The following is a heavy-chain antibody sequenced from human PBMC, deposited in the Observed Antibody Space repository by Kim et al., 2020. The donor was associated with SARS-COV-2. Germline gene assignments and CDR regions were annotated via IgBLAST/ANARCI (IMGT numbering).Heavy chain of an antibody. D-gene: IGHD6-13*01. Sequence: LSLTCAASGFTFSSYWMSWVRQAPGKGLEWVANIKQDGSEKYYVDSVKGRFTISRDNAKNSLYLQMNSLRAEDTAVYYCAIAAAGKQSRFDYWGQGT. J-gene: IGHJ4*02. V-gene: IGHV3-7*01. CDR1: GFTFSSYW. CDR3: AIAAAGKQSRFDY. CDR2: IKQDGSEK.